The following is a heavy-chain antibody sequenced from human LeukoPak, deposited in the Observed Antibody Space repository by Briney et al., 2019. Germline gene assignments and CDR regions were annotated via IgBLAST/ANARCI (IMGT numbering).Heavy chain of an antibody. CDR1: GFTFSSYG. CDR3: ARDRGAARSEGLDY. V-gene: IGHV3-21*01. J-gene: IGHJ4*02. CDR2: ISSSSSYI. Sequence: GGSLRLSCAASGFTFSSYGMHWVRQAPGKGLEWVSSISSSSSYIYYADSVKGRFTISRDNAKNSLYLQMNSLRAEDTAVYYCARDRGAARSEGLDYWGQGTLVTVSS. D-gene: IGHD6-6*01.